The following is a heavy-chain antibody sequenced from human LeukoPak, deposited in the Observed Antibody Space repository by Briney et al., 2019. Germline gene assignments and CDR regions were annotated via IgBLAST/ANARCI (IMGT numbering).Heavy chain of an antibody. D-gene: IGHD3-10*01. CDR3: AKRGVVIRVVLVGFHKEAYYFDS. Sequence: AGGSLRLSCAVSGIILSNYGMSWVGQAPGKGLEWVAGISGSGGGTVYADSVKGRFTISRDNPKNTLYLQMNSLRAEDTAVYFCAKRGVVIRVVLVGFHKEAYYFDSWGQGALVTVSS. V-gene: IGHV3-23*01. CDR1: GIILSNYG. J-gene: IGHJ4*02. CDR2: ISGSGGGT.